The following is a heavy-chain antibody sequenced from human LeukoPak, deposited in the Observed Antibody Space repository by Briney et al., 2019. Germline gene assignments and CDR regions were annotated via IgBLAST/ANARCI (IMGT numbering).Heavy chain of an antibody. Sequence: GGSLRLSCAASGFTFSSYGMHWVRQAPGKGLEWVAVISSDGRNTYYADSVKGRFAISRDNSKNTLYLQMNSLRGEDTAVYYCAREWPYYWGQGTLVTVSS. D-gene: IGHD5-24*01. CDR3: AREWPYY. V-gene: IGHV3-30*03. CDR1: GFTFSSYG. CDR2: ISSDGRNT. J-gene: IGHJ4*02.